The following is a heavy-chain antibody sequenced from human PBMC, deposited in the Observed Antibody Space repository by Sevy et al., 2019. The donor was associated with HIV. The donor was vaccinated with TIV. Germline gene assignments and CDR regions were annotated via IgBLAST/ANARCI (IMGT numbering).Heavy chain of an antibody. J-gene: IGHJ4*02. D-gene: IGHD3-22*01. CDR1: GFTFSNYA. V-gene: IGHV3-23*01. Sequence: GGSLRLSCAASGFTFSNYAMGWVRQAPGKGPEWVSTISTSSSSTYYADSVKGRYTISRDNSKNTLSLQMNSLRADDTAAYHCATNPDNVQYYDSSGSLFDNWGQGTLVTVSS. CDR2: ISTSSSST. CDR3: ATNPDNVQYYDSSGSLFDN.